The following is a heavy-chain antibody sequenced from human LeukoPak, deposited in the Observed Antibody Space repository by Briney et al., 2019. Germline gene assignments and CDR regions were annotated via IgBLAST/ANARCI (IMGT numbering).Heavy chain of an antibody. Sequence: SETLSLTCTVSGGSISSGGYYWSWIRQHPGKGLEWIGYIYYSGSTYYNPSLKSRVTISVDTSKNQFSLKLSSVTAADTAVYYCAREGDYGDPSYFDLWGRGTLVTVSS. J-gene: IGHJ2*01. CDR1: GGSISSGGYY. D-gene: IGHD4-17*01. CDR2: IYYSGST. V-gene: IGHV4-31*03. CDR3: AREGDYGDPSYFDL.